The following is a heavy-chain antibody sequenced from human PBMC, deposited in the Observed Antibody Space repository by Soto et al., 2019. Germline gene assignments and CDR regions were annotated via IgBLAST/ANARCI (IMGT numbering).Heavy chain of an antibody. CDR3: ARSEGYSSGYYYY. CDR2: ISSSSSYT. D-gene: IGHD3-22*01. CDR1: GFTFSDYH. V-gene: IGHV3-11*03. Sequence: GGSLRLSCAASGFTFSDYHMSWIRQAPGKGLEWVSYISSSSSYTNYADSVKGRFTISRDNAKNSLYLQMNSLRAEDTAVYYCARSEGYSSGYYYYWGQGTLVTVSS. J-gene: IGHJ4*02.